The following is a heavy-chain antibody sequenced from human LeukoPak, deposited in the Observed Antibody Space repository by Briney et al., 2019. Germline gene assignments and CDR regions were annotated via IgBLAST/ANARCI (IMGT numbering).Heavy chain of an antibody. CDR2: IRRKEYGGTT. Sequence: QSGGSLRLSCTASGFTFGDYAMSWVRQAPGKGLEWVGFIRRKEYGGTTEYAASVKGRFTISRDDSKSVAYLQMNSLKTEDTAVYYCTREPGAYCSSSSCPSTYWGQGTLVTVSS. D-gene: IGHD2-2*01. CDR3: TREPGAYCSSSSCPSTY. J-gene: IGHJ4*02. CDR1: GFTFGDYA. V-gene: IGHV3-49*04.